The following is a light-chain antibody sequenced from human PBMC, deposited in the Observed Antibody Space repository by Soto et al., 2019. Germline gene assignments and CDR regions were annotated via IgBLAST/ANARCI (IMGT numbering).Light chain of an antibody. J-gene: IGLJ3*02. CDR1: SGHSSYI. CDR2: LEGSGSY. Sequence: QLVLTQSSSASASLGSSANLTCTLSSGHSSYIIAWHQQQPGKAPRYLMKLEGSGSYNKGSGLPDRFSGSTSGADRYLTISNLQFEDEADYYCETWDFNTRVFGGGTKLTVL. CDR3: ETWDFNTRV. V-gene: IGLV4-60*02.